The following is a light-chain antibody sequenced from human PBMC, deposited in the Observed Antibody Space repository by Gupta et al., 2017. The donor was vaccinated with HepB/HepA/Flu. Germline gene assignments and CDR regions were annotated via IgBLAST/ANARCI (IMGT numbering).Light chain of an antibody. CDR2: QNS. V-gene: IGLV3-1*01. Sequence: SYELTQPPSVSVSPGQPASLPCSGDKLGNKYASWYQQKPGQSPVLVIHQNSKRPSGIPERFSGSNSGNTATLTISGTQAMDEADYYCQAWDSSTHVVFGGGAKLTVL. J-gene: IGLJ2*01. CDR3: QAWDSSTHVV. CDR1: KLGNKY.